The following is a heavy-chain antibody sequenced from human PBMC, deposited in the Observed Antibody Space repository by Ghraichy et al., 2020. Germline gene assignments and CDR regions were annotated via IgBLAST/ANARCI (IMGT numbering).Heavy chain of an antibody. D-gene: IGHD2-15*01. V-gene: IGHV3-11*06. CDR1: AFTFSDYY. CDR3: ARGWQPEVSYGMDV. Sequence: GGSLRLSCAASAFTFSDYYMIWIRQAPGKGLEWVSYISGSSTYTNYADSVKGRFTISRDNAKNSLYLQMNSLRADDTAVYYCARGWQPEVSYGMDVWSQGNTVTVTS. CDR2: ISGSSTYT. J-gene: IGHJ6*02.